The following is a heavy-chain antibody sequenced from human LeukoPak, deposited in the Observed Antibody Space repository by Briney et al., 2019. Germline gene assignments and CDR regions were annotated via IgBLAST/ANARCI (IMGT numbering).Heavy chain of an antibody. CDR2: SGSSGNI. V-gene: IGHV3-48*01. J-gene: IGHJ5*02. CDR3: AKDGYDFWSAYQIDL. Sequence: PGGSLRLSCVGSGFTLRSYDVNWVRQAPGKGLEWVSYSGSSGNIYYADSVKGRFTISRDNVKNSLYLQMNSLRAEDTAVYYCAKDGYDFWSAYQIDLWGQGTLVTVSS. D-gene: IGHD3-3*01. CDR1: GFTLRSYD.